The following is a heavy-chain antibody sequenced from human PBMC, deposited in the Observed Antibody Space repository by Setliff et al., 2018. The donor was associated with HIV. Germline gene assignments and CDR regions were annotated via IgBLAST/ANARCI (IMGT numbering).Heavy chain of an antibody. CDR1: GYTFTDYY. V-gene: IGHV1-2*02. CDR3: ARRVPPIPSGDLDY. J-gene: IGHJ4*02. Sequence: GASVKVSCKASGYTFTDYYIHWVRQAPGQGLEWMGWNNPNSSDTNYAQKFQGRVTMTRDTSISTAYMDLSRLRSDDTAVYYCARRVPPIPSGDLDYWGQGTLVTVSS. D-gene: IGHD4-17*01. CDR2: NNPNSSDT.